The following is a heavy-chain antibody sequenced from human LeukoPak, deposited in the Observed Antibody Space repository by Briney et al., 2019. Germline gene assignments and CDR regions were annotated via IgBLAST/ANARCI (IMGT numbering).Heavy chain of an antibody. D-gene: IGHD3-10*01. CDR3: ARHIQRFGGSRGDNDAFDI. V-gene: IGHV4-34*01. CDR2: INHRGST. J-gene: IGHJ3*02. Sequence: SETLSLTCTVYGGSFSPYYWNWIRQPPGKGLEWIGEINHRGSTTYNPSLKSRVTISLDTSKNQFSLKLSSVTAADTAVYYCARHIQRFGGSRGDNDAFDIWGQGTMVTVSS. CDR1: GGSFSPYY.